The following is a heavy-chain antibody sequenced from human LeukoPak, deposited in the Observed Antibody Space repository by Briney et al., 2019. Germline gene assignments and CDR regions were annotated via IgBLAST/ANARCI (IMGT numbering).Heavy chain of an antibody. CDR3: ARRSGNTWTNDY. V-gene: IGHV1-2*02. D-gene: IGHD6-19*01. CDR2: INPNSGGT. Sequence: ASVKVSCKASGYTLTVYYINWVRQAPGQGLEWMGWINPNSGGTSYAQKFQGRVTMTRDTSISTAYMELSSLRSDDSAVYYCARRSGNTWTNDYWGQGTLVTVSS. CDR1: GYTLTVYY. J-gene: IGHJ4*02.